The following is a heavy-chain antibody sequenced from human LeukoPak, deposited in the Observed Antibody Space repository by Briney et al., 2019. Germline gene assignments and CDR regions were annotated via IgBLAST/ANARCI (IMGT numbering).Heavy chain of an antibody. CDR2: IYSGGST. J-gene: IGHJ4*02. D-gene: IGHD6-19*01. CDR3: ARSYSSGWYYFDY. CDR1: GFTVSSNY. Sequence: GGSLTLSCAASGFTVSSNYMSWVRQAPGKGLEWVSVIYSGGSTYYADSVKGRFTISRDNSKNTLYLQMNSLRAEDTAVYYCARSYSSGWYYFDYWGQGTLVTVSS. V-gene: IGHV3-66*01.